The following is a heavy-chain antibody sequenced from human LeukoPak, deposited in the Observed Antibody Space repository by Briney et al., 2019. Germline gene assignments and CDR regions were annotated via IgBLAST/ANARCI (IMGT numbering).Heavy chain of an antibody. V-gene: IGHV1-2*02. Sequence: ASVKVSCKASGYTLTDYYMHWVRQAPGQGLEWMGWINPNSGATKSAQKFQGRVTMTGDTSISTAYMELSRLRSDDTAVYYCAREHRRYYGSGSYVGYWGQGTLVTVSS. CDR1: GYTLTDYY. D-gene: IGHD3-10*01. CDR2: INPNSGAT. J-gene: IGHJ4*02. CDR3: AREHRRYYGSGSYVGY.